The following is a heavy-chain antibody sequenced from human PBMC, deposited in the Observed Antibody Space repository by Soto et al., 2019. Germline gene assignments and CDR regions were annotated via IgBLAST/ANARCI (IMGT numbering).Heavy chain of an antibody. CDR3: ARGDSSGYYHLFDY. D-gene: IGHD3-22*01. J-gene: IGHJ4*02. V-gene: IGHV4-61*01. Sequence: PETPSLTCTVSAGSFICGSYYWSWLRQTPGKGLEWIGYIYYSGSTYYNPSLKSRVTISVDTSKNQFSLKQSSVTAADKAVYYCARGDSSGYYHLFDYWGRGTLVTVSS. CDR2: IYYSGST. CDR1: AGSFICGSYY.